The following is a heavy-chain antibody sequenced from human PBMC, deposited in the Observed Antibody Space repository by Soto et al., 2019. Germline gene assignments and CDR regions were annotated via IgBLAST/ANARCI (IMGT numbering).Heavy chain of an antibody. CDR1: GYTFTSYG. D-gene: IGHD2-15*01. CDR3: ARDTVVVIAATPLYYGMDV. J-gene: IGHJ6*02. V-gene: IGHV1-18*01. CDR2: ISAYNGNT. Sequence: QVQLVQSGAEVKKPGASVKVSSKASGYTFTSYGISWVRQGPGQGLEWMGWISAYNGNTNYAQKLQGRVTMTTDTSTSTAYMELRSLRSDDTAVYYCARDTVVVIAATPLYYGMDVWGQGTTVTVSS.